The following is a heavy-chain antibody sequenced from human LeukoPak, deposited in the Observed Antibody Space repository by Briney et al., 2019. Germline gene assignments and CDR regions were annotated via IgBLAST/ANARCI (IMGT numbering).Heavy chain of an antibody. CDR3: ARARNGGSFDP. Sequence: GGSLRLSCAASGFTFSSYAMHWVRQAPGKGLEWVAVISYDGSNEYYADSVKGRFTISRDNSKNTLYLQMNSLRAADTAVYYCARARNGGSFDPWGQGTLVTVSS. J-gene: IGHJ5*02. D-gene: IGHD3-16*01. V-gene: IGHV3-30*04. CDR2: ISYDGSNE. CDR1: GFTFSSYA.